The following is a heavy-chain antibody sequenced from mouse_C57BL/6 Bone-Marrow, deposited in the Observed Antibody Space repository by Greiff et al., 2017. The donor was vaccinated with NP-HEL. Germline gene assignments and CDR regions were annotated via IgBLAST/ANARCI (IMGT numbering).Heavy chain of an antibody. CDR1: GFTFSSYA. J-gene: IGHJ4*01. V-gene: IGHV5-4*03. Sequence: EVMLVESGGGLVKPGGSLKLSCAASGFTFSSYAMSWVRQTPEKRLEWVATISDGGSYTYYPDNVKGRFTISRDNAKNNLYLQMSHLKSEDTAMYYCARGSYYGYYAMDYWGQGTSVTVSS. CDR2: ISDGGSYT. CDR3: ARGSYYGYYAMDY. D-gene: IGHD1-1*01.